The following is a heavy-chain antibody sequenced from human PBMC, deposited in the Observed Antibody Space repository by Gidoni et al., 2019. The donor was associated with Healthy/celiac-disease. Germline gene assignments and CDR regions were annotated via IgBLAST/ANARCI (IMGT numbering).Heavy chain of an antibody. D-gene: IGHD2-21*02. CDR2: IYYSGST. CDR3: ARHRMVVTTYYFDY. V-gene: IGHV4-39*01. CDR1: GGSLSSSSYY. J-gene: IGHJ4*02. Sequence: QLQLQESGPVLVKPSETLSLTCTVSGGSLSSSSYYWGWIRQLPGNGLEWIGSIYYSGSTYYNPSLKSRVTISVDTSKNQFSLKLSSVTAADTAVYYGARHRMVVTTYYFDYWGQGTLVTVSS.